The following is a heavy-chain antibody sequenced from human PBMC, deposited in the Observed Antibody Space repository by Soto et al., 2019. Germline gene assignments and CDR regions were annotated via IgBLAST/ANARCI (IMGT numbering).Heavy chain of an antibody. D-gene: IGHD5-12*01. CDR2: IFYSGTT. Sequence: SETLSLTCTVSGGSIISSSSCWGWVRQPPGKGLEWLGTIFYSGTTYYNPSFKSRVTKSVDTSKNQFSLKLSSVTAADTAVYYCAMYSRGYDYYFEYWGQGTLVTVSS. J-gene: IGHJ4*02. V-gene: IGHV4-39*01. CDR1: GGSIISSSSC. CDR3: AMYSRGYDYYFEY.